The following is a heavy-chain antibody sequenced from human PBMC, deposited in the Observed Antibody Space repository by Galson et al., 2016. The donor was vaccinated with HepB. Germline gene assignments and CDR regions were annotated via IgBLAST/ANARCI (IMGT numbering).Heavy chain of an antibody. V-gene: IGHV3-23*01. D-gene: IGHD3-3*01. CDR2: ISASGGST. CDR3: AKDGGYYDFWSSYYWGFDY. CDR1: GFTFSSYA. Sequence: SLRLSCAASGFTFSSYAMSWVRQAPGRGLEWVSAISASGGSTYYADSVKGRFTISRDNSKNTPYLQMNSLRAEDTAVYYCAKDGGYYDFWSSYYWGFDYWGQGTLVTVSS. J-gene: IGHJ4*02.